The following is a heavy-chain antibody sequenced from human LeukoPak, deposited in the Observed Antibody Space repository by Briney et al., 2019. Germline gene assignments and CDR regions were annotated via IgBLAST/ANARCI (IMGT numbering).Heavy chain of an antibody. CDR2: INHSGST. Sequence: SETLSLTCAVYGGSFSGYYWSWIHQPPGKGLEWIGEINHSGSTNYNPSLKSRVTISVDTSKNQFSLKLSSVTAADTAVYYCAREVPGIVVDGKKNNWFDPWGQGTLVTVSS. J-gene: IGHJ5*02. CDR1: GGSFSGYY. CDR3: AREVPGIVVDGKKNNWFDP. D-gene: IGHD2-2*01. V-gene: IGHV4-34*01.